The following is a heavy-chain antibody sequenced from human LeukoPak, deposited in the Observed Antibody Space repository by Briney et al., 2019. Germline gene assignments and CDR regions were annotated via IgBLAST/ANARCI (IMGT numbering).Heavy chain of an antibody. D-gene: IGHD6-13*01. CDR2: IYYSGST. Sequence: SQTLSLTCTVSGGSISSGGYYWSWIRQHPGKGLEWIGYIYYSGSTYYNPSLKSRVTISADTSKNQYSLKLSSVTAADTAVYYCARAGSAAGNFDYWGQGTLVTVSS. CDR3: ARAGSAAGNFDY. J-gene: IGHJ4*02. CDR1: GGSISSGGYY. V-gene: IGHV4-31*03.